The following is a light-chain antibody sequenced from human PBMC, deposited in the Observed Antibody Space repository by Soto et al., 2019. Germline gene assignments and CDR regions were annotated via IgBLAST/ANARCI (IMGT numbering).Light chain of an antibody. V-gene: IGKV3-20*01. CDR3: QQYGSSPVT. J-gene: IGKJ1*01. Sequence: EIVLTQSPGTLSLSPGERATLSCRASQSVSSSYLAWYQRKPGQAPRLLIYGASSRATGIPDRFSGSGSGTDFTLSISRLVPEDFAVYYCQQYGSSPVTFGQGTKVEIK. CDR2: GAS. CDR1: QSVSSSY.